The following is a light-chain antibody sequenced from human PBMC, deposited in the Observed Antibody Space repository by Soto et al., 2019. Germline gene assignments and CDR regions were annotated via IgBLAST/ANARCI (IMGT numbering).Light chain of an antibody. CDR2: GAS. V-gene: IGKV3-20*01. CDR1: ESVSSIF. J-gene: IGKJ1*01. CDR3: QQYGSSPET. Sequence: DIVLTQSPGTLSLSPGERATLSCRASESVSSIFLTWYQQKPGQAPRLLIYGASSRDTGIPDRFSGSGSGTDFTLTISRLEPEDFAVYYCQQYGSSPETFGQGTKVDI.